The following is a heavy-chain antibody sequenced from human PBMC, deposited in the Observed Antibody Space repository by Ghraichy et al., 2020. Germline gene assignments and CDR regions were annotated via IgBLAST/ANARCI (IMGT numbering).Heavy chain of an antibody. CDR1: GGSISSYY. J-gene: IGHJ6*02. CDR2: IYTSGST. V-gene: IGHV4-4*09. CDR3: ARLVGDGYNLLSYYYGMDV. Sequence: TLSLTCTVSGGSISSYYWSWIRQPPGKGLEWIGYIYTSGSTNYNPSLKSRVTISVDTSKNQFSLKLSSVTAADTAVYYCARLVGDGYNLLSYYYGMDVWGQGTTVTVSS. D-gene: IGHD5-24*01.